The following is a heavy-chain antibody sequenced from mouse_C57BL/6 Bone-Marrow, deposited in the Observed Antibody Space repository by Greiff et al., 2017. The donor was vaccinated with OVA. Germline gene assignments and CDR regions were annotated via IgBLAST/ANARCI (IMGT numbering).Heavy chain of an antibody. V-gene: IGHV1-50*01. CDR2: IDPSDSYT. J-gene: IGHJ4*01. CDR3: ARPYYYGSSYVAMDY. Sequence: QVQLQQPGAELVKPGASVKLSCKASGYTFTSYWMQWVKQRPGQGLEWIGEIDPSDSYTNYNQKFKGKATLTVDTSSSTAYMQISSLTSEDSAVYYCARPYYYGSSYVAMDYWGQGTSVTVSS. D-gene: IGHD1-1*01. CDR1: GYTFTSYW.